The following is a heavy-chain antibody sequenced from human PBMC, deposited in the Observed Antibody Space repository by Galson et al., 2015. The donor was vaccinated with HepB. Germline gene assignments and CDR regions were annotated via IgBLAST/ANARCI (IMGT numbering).Heavy chain of an antibody. J-gene: IGHJ4*02. CDR3: AREGGARNYYFDY. Sequence: SLRLSCAASGFTFSSYGMHWVRQAPGKGPEWVAVIWYDGSNKYYADSVKGRFTISRDNSKNTLYLQMNSLRAEDTAVYYCAREGGARNYYFDYWGQGTLVTVSS. CDR2: IWYDGSNK. D-gene: IGHD1-26*01. CDR1: GFTFSSYG. V-gene: IGHV3-33*01.